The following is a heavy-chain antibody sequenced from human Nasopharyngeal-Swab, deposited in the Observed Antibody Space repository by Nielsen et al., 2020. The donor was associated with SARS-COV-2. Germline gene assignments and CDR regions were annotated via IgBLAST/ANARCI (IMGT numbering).Heavy chain of an antibody. Sequence: SETLSLTCTVSGDSIGTKSYYWGWIRQPPGKGLEWVGSVFYRGATYYNPSLGSRVTVSVDQSKNLFSLNLNSVTATDTAVYYCARHLSDTYRLEAFDFWGRGTTVTVSS. CDR3: ARHLSDTYRLEAFDF. CDR1: GDSIGTKSYY. V-gene: IGHV4-39*02. J-gene: IGHJ3*01. CDR2: VFYRGAT. D-gene: IGHD1-14*01.